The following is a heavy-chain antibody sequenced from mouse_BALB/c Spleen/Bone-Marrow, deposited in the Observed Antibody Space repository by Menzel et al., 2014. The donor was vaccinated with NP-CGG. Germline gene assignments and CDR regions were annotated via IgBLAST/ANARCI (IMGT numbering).Heavy chain of an antibody. CDR2: ISSGSSTI. V-gene: IGHV5-17*02. CDR3: ARSPYDYTAMDY. CDR1: GFTSSSFG. Sequence: EVKLVESGGGLVQPGGSRKLSCAASGFTSSSFGMHWVRQAPEKGLEWVAYISSGSSTIYYADTVKGRFTISRDNPKNTLFLQMTSLRSEDTAMYYCARSPYDYTAMDYWGQGTSVTVSS. J-gene: IGHJ4*01. D-gene: IGHD2-4*01.